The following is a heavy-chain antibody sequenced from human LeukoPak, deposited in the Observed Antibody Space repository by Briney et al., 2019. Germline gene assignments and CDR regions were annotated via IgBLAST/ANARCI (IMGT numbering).Heavy chain of an antibody. Sequence: GESLRLSCVAPHFTFSHFGMHWVRQAPGKGLEGVAVIWNDGSSQYYADSVKGRFTISRDNSQNTVYLQMNSLRVEDSAVYYCAKDAQRGFDYSNSLEKWGQGTLVIVSS. D-gene: IGHD4-11*01. V-gene: IGHV3-33*06. CDR3: AKDAQRGFDYSNSLEK. CDR1: HFTFSHFG. CDR2: IWNDGSSQ. J-gene: IGHJ4*02.